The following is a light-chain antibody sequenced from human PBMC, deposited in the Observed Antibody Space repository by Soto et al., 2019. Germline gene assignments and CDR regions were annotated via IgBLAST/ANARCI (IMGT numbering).Light chain of an antibody. Sequence: QSALTQPASVSWSPGQSITISCTGTSSDVGGYNYVSWYQQHPGKAPKLMIYEVSNRPSGVSNRFSCSKSGNTASLTISGLQAEDEADYYCSSYTSSSTLYVFGTGTKV. CDR3: SSYTSSSTLYV. J-gene: IGLJ1*01. V-gene: IGLV2-14*01. CDR1: SSDVGGYNY. CDR2: EVS.